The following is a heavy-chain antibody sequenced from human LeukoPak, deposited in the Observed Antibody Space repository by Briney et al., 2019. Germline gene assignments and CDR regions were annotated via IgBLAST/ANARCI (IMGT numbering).Heavy chain of an antibody. CDR1: GITFSSYG. CDR2: ISSTGGTT. Sequence: PGGSLRLSCAASGITFSSYGMSWVRQAPGKGLEWVSSISSTGGTTYYADSVKGRFTISRDNAKNSLYLQMNSLRADDTAVYFCARDPGYGSTWYWSYWGQGTLVTVSS. D-gene: IGHD6-13*01. CDR3: ARDPGYGSTWYWSY. J-gene: IGHJ4*02. V-gene: IGHV3-23*01.